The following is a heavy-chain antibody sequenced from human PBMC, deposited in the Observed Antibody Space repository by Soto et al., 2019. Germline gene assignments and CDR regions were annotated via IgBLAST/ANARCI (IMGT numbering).Heavy chain of an antibody. CDR1: GGSISSYY. Sequence: PSETLSLTCTVSGGSISSYYWSWIRQPPGKGLEWIGYIYYSGSTNYNPSLKSRVTISVDTSKNQFSLKLSSVTAADTAVYYCARHVLNEMATSFDYFDYWGQGTLVTVSS. D-gene: IGHD5-12*01. CDR3: ARHVLNEMATSFDYFDY. J-gene: IGHJ4*02. CDR2: IYYSGST. V-gene: IGHV4-59*08.